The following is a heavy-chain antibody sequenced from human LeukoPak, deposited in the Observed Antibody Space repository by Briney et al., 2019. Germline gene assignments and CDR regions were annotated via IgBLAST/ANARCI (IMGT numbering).Heavy chain of an antibody. Sequence: GGSLRLSCAASGFTFSSYSMNWVRQAPGKGLEWVSSISSSSSHIYYADSVKGRFTISRDNAKNSLYLQMNSLRAEDTAVYYCASYPLCSSTSCYYFDYWGQGTLVTVSS. J-gene: IGHJ4*02. V-gene: IGHV3-21*01. CDR2: ISSSSSHI. CDR1: GFTFSSYS. D-gene: IGHD2-2*01. CDR3: ASYPLCSSTSCYYFDY.